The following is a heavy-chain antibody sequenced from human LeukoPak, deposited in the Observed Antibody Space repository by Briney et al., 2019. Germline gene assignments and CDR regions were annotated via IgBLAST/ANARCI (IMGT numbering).Heavy chain of an antibody. J-gene: IGHJ6*02. CDR1: GFTVSSNY. V-gene: IGHV3-66*01. Sequence: GGSLRLSCAASGFTVSSNYMSWVRQSPGKGLEWLSVIYSGGSTYYADSVKGRFNIYRDHSKNTLYLQLNSLRAEDTAVYYCARDCSSTSCKGYYYGMDVWGQGTTVTVSS. CDR2: IYSGGST. D-gene: IGHD2-2*01. CDR3: ARDCSSTSCKGYYYGMDV.